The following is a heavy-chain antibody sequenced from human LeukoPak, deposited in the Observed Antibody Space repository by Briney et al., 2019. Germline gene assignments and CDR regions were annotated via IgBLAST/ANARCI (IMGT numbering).Heavy chain of an antibody. D-gene: IGHD2-2*02. Sequence: ASVKVSCKASGYTFTSYYMHWVRQAPGQGLEGMGIINPSGGSTSYAQKFQGRVTMTRDTSTSTVYMELSSLRSEDTAVYYCAREGAIVVVPAAIVGWFDPCGQGTLVTVSS. CDR3: AREGAIVVVPAAIVGWFDP. CDR1: GYTFTSYY. J-gene: IGHJ5*02. CDR2: INPSGGST. V-gene: IGHV1-46*03.